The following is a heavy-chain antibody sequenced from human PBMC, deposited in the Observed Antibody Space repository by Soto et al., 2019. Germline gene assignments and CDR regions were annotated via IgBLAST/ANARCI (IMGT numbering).Heavy chain of an antibody. V-gene: IGHV3-48*01. CDR1: GFTFSSYS. J-gene: IGHJ4*02. CDR3: ARAYCSSTSCYVGFDY. CDR2: ISSSSSTI. Sequence: GGSLRLSCAASGFTFSSYSMNWVRQAPGKGLEWVSYISSSSSTIYYADSVKGRFTISRDNAKNSLYLQMNSLRAEDTAVYYCARAYCSSTSCYVGFDYWGQGTLVTVSS. D-gene: IGHD2-2*01.